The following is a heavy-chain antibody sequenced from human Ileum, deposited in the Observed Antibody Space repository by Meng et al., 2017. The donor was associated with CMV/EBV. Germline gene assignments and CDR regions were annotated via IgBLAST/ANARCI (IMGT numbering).Heavy chain of an antibody. CDR1: GYNLTSYA. V-gene: IGHV1-3*01. CDR3: SRIENGAHFDC. CDR2: INVGNGNP. J-gene: IGHJ4*02. Sequence: QVKLVQSGAAGKKPGASVKVSCKAAGYNLTSYAIHWVRQGPGQRLEWMGWINVGNGNPKYAGKFQGRVTMTTDTSANTAYMEVSSLRPEDTAVYFFSRIENGAHFDCWGRGTLVTVSS. D-gene: IGHD4-17*01.